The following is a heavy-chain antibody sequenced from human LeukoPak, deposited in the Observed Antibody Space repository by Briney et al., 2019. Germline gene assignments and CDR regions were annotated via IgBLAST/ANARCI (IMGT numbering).Heavy chain of an antibody. J-gene: IGHJ4*02. CDR1: GFTFTNYA. D-gene: IGHD3-3*01. CDR2: ISGSGGST. CDR3: GAGDFWSGPNDY. V-gene: IGHV3-23*01. Sequence: GGSLRLSCAASGFTFTNYAMRWVRQAPGKGLERVSGISGSGGSTYYADSVKGRFTISRDNSKNTLYLQMNSLRVEDTAVYYCGAGDFWSGPNDYWGQGTLVTVSS.